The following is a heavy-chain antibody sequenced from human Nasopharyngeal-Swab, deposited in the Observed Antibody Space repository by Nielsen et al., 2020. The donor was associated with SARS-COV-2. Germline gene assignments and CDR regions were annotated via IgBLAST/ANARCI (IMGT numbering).Heavy chain of an antibody. CDR1: GGSISSGGYY. D-gene: IGHD3-3*01. Sequence: SETLSLTCTVSGGSISSGGYYWSWIRQHPGKGPEWIGYIYCSGSTYYNPSLKSRVTISVDTSKNQFSLKLSSVTAVDTAVYYCARAGLGIFGVVQELDYWGQGTLVTVSS. CDR2: IYCSGST. J-gene: IGHJ4*02. V-gene: IGHV4-31*03. CDR3: ARAGLGIFGVVQELDY.